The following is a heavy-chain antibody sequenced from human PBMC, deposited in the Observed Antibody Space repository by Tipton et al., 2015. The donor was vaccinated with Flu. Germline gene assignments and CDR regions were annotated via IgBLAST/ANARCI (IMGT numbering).Heavy chain of an antibody. J-gene: IGHJ4*02. Sequence: TVSGFTFSSYVIHWVRQAPGKGLVWVSRISHDGRVTSYADSVKGRFTISRDNAKNTVYLQMNSLRVEDTGVYYCIRDVDWVIGDCWGQGTLVTVSS. CDR2: ISHDGRVT. D-gene: IGHD2-21*01. CDR1: GFTFSSYV. V-gene: IGHV3-74*01. CDR3: IRDVDWVIGDC.